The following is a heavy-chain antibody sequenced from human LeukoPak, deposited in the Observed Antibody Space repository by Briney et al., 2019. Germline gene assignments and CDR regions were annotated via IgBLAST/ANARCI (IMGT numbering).Heavy chain of an antibody. J-gene: IGHJ4*02. V-gene: IGHV1-69*05. CDR1: GGTFSSYA. CDR2: IIPIFGTA. CDR3: ARGQGGLELTKPPVC. Sequence: SVKVSCKASGGTFSSYAISWVRQAPGQGLEWMGGIIPIFGTANYAQKFQGRVTITTDESTSTAYMELSSLRSEDTAVYYCARGQGGLELTKPPVCWGQGTLVTVSS. D-gene: IGHD1-7*01.